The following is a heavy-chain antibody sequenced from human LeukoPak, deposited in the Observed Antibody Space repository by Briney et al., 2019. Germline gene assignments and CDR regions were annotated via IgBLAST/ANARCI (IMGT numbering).Heavy chain of an antibody. D-gene: IGHD6-25*01. CDR1: GFTFSSYG. J-gene: IGHJ4*02. Sequence: GGSLRLSCAASGFTFSSYGMNWVRQAPGKGLEWVSSISANGINTYYADSVKGRFTISRDNSKNTLYLQMNSLRAEDAAVYYCARRITAASTYYFDYWGQGTLVPVSS. CDR2: ISANGINT. V-gene: IGHV3-23*01. CDR3: ARRITAASTYYFDY.